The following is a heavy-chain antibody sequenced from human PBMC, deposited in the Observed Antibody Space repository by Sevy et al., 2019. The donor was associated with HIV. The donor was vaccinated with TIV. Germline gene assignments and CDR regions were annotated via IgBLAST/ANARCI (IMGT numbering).Heavy chain of an antibody. CDR2: ISGSGGST. CDR3: AKDGVVVAINNYGMDV. Sequence: GGSLRLSCAASGFTFSSYAMSWVRQAPGKGLEWVSAISGSGGSTYYADSVKGRFTISRDNSKNTLSLQMNSLRAEDTAVYYCAKDGVVVAINNYGMDVWGQGTTVTVSS. CDR1: GFTFSSYA. D-gene: IGHD2-15*01. V-gene: IGHV3-23*01. J-gene: IGHJ6*02.